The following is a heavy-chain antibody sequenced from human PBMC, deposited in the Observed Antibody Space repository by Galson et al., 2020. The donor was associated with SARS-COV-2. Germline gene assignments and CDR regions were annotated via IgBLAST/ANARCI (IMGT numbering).Heavy chain of an antibody. CDR2: ISGSSSDN. D-gene: IGHD2-21*02. CDR1: GFTFRSYS. CDR3: ARGGLFSDFYNGMDV. J-gene: IGHJ6*02. Sequence: GGSLRLSCAASGFTFRSYSMNWVRWPPGKGLESVASISGSSSDNYYGDSVKGRFTISRDNAKNSVDLQMNSLRADDTAAYYCARGGLFSDFYNGMDVCGQGTTVTVSS. V-gene: IGHV3-21*06.